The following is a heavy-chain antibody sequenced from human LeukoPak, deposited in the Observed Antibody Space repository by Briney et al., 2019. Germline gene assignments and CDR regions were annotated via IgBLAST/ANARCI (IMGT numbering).Heavy chain of an antibody. CDR2: ISGSSSAI. J-gene: IGHJ6*02. D-gene: IGHD6-6*01. CDR1: GFTFSTYG. CDR3: AREQLVPYYYYGMDV. Sequence: GGSLRLSCAASGFTFSTYGMSWVRQAPGKGLEWLSYISGSSSAINYADSVKGRFTISRDNAKNSLFLQMNSLRAEDTAVYYCAREQLVPYYYYGMDVWGQGTTVTVSS. V-gene: IGHV3-48*01.